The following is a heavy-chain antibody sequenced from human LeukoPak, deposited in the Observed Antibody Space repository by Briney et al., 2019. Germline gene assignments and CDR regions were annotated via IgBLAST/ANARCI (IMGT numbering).Heavy chain of an antibody. CDR3: STDEDWNYARKDV. J-gene: IGHJ6*02. V-gene: IGHV3-15*04. D-gene: IGHD1-7*01. CDR1: GFTFNYAW. CDR2: TVSEIDGGTT. Sequence: GGSLRLSCAASGFTFNYAWMSWVRQVPGKGLEWVGQTVSEIDGGTTDYATPVKGRFTISRDDSKSTLYLQMNSLKIEDTAVYYCSTDEDWNYARKDVWGQGATVIVSS.